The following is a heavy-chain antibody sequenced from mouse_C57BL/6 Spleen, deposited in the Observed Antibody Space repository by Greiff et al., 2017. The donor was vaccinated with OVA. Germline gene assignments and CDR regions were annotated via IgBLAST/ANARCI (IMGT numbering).Heavy chain of an antibody. CDR2: IYPGSGNT. Sequence: VQLKQSGAELVKPGASVKLSCKASGYTFTDYYITWVKQRPGQGLEWIARIYPGSGNTSYNEKFKGKATLTADKSSSTAYMQLSSLTSEDAVVYLWARTYYDGGAYWGQGTLVTVSA. CDR3: ARTYYDGGAY. D-gene: IGHD1-1*01. J-gene: IGHJ3*01. V-gene: IGHV1-76*01. CDR1: GYTFTDYY.